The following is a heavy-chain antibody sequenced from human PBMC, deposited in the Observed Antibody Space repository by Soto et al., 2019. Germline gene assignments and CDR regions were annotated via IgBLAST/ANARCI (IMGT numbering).Heavy chain of an antibody. V-gene: IGHV4-30-4*01. CDR2: SYYSGST. Sequence: QVQLQESGPGLVKPSQTLSLTCTVSGGSISSGGYYWIWIRQPPGMGLVWIGYSYYSGSTYYNPSLKSRDPTSVDTCKNQFPRKLRSVPAADWGVYYCARDVPGGISSVGGMDVWGQGTTVTVSS. J-gene: IGHJ6*02. CDR3: ARDVPGGISSVGGMDV. D-gene: IGHD3-16*02. CDR1: GGSISSGGYY.